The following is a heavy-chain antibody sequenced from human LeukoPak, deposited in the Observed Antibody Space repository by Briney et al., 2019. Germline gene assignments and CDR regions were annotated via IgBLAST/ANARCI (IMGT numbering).Heavy chain of an antibody. CDR2: ISYDGSNK. CDR1: GFTFSSYG. D-gene: IGHD6-13*01. J-gene: IGHJ5*02. CDR3: AKDRGKQQLGWFDP. V-gene: IGHV3-30*18. Sequence: GRSLRLSCAASGFTFSSYGMHWVRQAPGKGLEWVAVISYDGSNKYYADSVKGRFTISRDNSKNTLYLQMNSLRAEDTAVYYCAKDRGKQQLGWFDPWGQGTLVTVSS.